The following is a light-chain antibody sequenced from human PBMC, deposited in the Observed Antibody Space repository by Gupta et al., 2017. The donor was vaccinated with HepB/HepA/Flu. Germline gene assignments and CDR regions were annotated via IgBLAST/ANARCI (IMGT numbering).Light chain of an antibody. CDR2: GAS. Sequence: EIVLTQSPGTLSLSPGERATLSCRASQSVSSNYLAWYQQRPGQAPRLLIYGASSRATGIPDRFSGSGSGTVFTLTISRLEAEDFAVYYCQQYGSSPRITFGPGTKVDI. CDR3: QQYGSSPRIT. J-gene: IGKJ3*01. V-gene: IGKV3-20*01. CDR1: QSVSSNY.